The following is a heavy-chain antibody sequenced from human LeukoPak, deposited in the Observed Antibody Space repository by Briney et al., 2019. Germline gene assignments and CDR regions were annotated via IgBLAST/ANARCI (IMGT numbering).Heavy chain of an antibody. V-gene: IGHV3-9*01. J-gene: IGHJ4*02. Sequence: GGSLRLSCAASGFTFSSYAMSWVRQAPGKGLEWVSGISWNSGSIGYAVSVKGRFTISRDNAKNSLYLQMNSLRAEDTALYYCAKDSFEAAAGTYSGLDYWGQGTLVTVSS. CDR2: ISWNSGSI. D-gene: IGHD6-13*01. CDR3: AKDSFEAAAGTYSGLDY. CDR1: GFTFSSYA.